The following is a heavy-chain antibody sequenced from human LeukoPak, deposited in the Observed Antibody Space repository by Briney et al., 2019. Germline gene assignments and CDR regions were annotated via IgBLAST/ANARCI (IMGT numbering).Heavy chain of an antibody. CDR3: ARGRAVAGLDY. J-gene: IGHJ4*02. D-gene: IGHD6-19*01. Sequence: PSETLSLTCTVSGGSISSYYWSWIRQPPGKGLEWIGYIYYSGSTNYNPSLKSRVTISVDTPKNQFSLKLSSVTAADTAVYYCARGRAVAGLDYWGQGTLVTVSS. V-gene: IGHV4-59*01. CDR2: IYYSGST. CDR1: GGSISSYY.